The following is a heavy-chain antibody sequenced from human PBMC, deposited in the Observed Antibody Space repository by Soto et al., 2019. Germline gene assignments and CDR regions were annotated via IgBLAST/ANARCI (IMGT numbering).Heavy chain of an antibody. D-gene: IGHD4-4*01. V-gene: IGHV1-18*01. Sequence: ASVKVSCKASGYTFTSYGISWVRQAPGQGLEWMGWISAYNGNTNYAQKLQGRVTMTTDTSTSTAYMELRSLRSDDTAVYYCARVVPVPNYSYSGMYVWGQVTTVTVSS. CDR2: ISAYNGNT. CDR1: GYTFTSYG. J-gene: IGHJ6*02. CDR3: ARVVPVPNYSYSGMYV.